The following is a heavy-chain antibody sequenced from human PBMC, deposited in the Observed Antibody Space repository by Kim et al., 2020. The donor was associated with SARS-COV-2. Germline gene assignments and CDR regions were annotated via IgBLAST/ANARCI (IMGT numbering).Heavy chain of an antibody. J-gene: IGHJ4*02. D-gene: IGHD4-17*01. Sequence: SETLSLTCTVSGGSISSGDYYWSWIRQPPGKGLEWIGYIYYSGSTYYNPSLKSRVTISVDTSKNQFSLKLSSVTAADTAVYYCARDLGDYGDFNHWGQGTLVTVSS. CDR2: IYYSGST. CDR3: ARDLGDYGDFNH. V-gene: IGHV4-30-4*01. CDR1: GGSISSGDYY.